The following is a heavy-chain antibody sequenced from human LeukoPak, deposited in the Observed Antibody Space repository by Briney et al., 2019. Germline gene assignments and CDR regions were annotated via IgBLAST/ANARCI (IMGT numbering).Heavy chain of an antibody. Sequence: SETLSLTCTVSGGSISSYYWSWIRQPPGKGLEWIGYIYYSGSTNYNPSLKSRVTISLDTSRNQFSLELNSMTVADTAVYYCARQVATKGEWAFDIWGQGAMVTASS. CDR3: ARQVATKGEWAFDI. CDR2: IYYSGST. D-gene: IGHD5-12*01. CDR1: GGSISSYY. V-gene: IGHV4-59*08. J-gene: IGHJ3*02.